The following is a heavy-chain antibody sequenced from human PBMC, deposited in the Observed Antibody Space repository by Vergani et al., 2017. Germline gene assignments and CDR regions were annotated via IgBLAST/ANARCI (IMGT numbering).Heavy chain of an antibody. CDR1: GYTFTSYY. CDR2: INPSGGST. Sequence: QVQLVQSGAEVKKPGASVKVSCKASGYTFTSYYMHWVRQAPGQGLEWMGIINPSGGSTSYAQKFQGRVTMTRDTSTSTVYMELSSLRSEDTAVYYCARDKKPIVGVALPDYWGEGMLVTVSS. J-gene: IGHJ4*02. CDR3: ARDKKPIVGVALPDY. V-gene: IGHV1-46*01. D-gene: IGHD3-3*01.